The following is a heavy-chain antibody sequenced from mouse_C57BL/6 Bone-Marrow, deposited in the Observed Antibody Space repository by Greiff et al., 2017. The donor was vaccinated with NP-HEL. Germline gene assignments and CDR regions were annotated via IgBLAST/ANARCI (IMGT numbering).Heavy chain of an antibody. J-gene: IGHJ4*01. CDR1: GFNIIDDY. CDR3: TATTVVAKGDYYAMDY. V-gene: IGHV14-4*01. Sequence: EVQRVESGAELVRPGASVKLSCTASGFNIIDDYMHWVKQRPEQGLEWIGWIDPENGDTEYASKFQGKATITADTSSNTAYLQLSSLTSEDTAVYYCTATTVVAKGDYYAMDYWGQGTSVTVSS. D-gene: IGHD1-1*01. CDR2: IDPENGDT.